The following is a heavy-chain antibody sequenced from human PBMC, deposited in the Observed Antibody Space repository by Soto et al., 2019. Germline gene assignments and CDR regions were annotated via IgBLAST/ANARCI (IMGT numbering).Heavy chain of an antibody. CDR2: IGTAGDT. D-gene: IGHD6-13*01. Sequence: QLGGSLRLSCAASGFTFSSYDMHWVRQATGKGLEWVSAIGTAGDTYYPGSVKGRFTISRENAKNSLYLQMTSLRAEDTAVYYCAREVAAAGDHYYYYGMDVWGQGTTVTVSS. CDR3: AREVAAAGDHYYYYGMDV. V-gene: IGHV3-13*01. CDR1: GFTFSSYD. J-gene: IGHJ6*02.